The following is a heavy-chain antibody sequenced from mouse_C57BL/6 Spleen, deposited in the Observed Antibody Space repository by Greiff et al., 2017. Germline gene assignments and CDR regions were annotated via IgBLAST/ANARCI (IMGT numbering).Heavy chain of an antibody. CDR1: GYTFTDYE. Sequence: QVQLQQSGAELVRPGASVTLSCKASGYTFTDYEMHWVKQTPVHGLEWIGAIDPETGGTAYNQKFKGKAILTADKSSSTAYMELRSLTSEDSAVYYCTLIYYGNPSYAMDYWGQGPSVTVSS. CDR3: TLIYYGNPSYAMDY. V-gene: IGHV1-15*01. J-gene: IGHJ4*01. D-gene: IGHD2-1*01. CDR2: IDPETGGT.